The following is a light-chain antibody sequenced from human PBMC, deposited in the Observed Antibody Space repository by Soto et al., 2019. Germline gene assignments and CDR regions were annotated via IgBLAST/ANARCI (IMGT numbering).Light chain of an antibody. CDR3: SSRTSSIAYV. Sequence: QSALTQPASVSGSPGQSITISCTGTSSDVGGYNYVSWYQQHPGKAPKLIIYEVSNRPSGVSNRFSGSKSGDTASLTIFGLQAEDEGDYYCSSRTSSIAYVFGTGTKVTVL. J-gene: IGLJ1*01. CDR2: EVS. V-gene: IGLV2-14*01. CDR1: SSDVGGYNY.